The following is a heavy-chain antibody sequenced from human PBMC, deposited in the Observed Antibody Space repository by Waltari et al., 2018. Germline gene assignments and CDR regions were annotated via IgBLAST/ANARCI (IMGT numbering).Heavy chain of an antibody. V-gene: IGHV5-51*01. CDR2: LPPSYSET. CDR3: ARGTPYDY. J-gene: IGHJ4*02. Sequence: EVQLVQSGAEVKKPGESLKISCKASGYNFTSYWIGWVRQMPGKGLEWVGILPPSYSETRYSPSFRGQGTISVDKSITTAYLQLGSLEPPDTAMYYCARGTPYDYWGQGTLVTAAS. CDR1: GYNFTSYW. D-gene: IGHD1-1*01.